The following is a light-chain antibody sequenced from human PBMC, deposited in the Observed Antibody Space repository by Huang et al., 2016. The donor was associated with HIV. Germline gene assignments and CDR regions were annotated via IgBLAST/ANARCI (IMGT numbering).Light chain of an antibody. CDR1: QRFSST. CDR3: QQYNNWPPYT. V-gene: IGKV3-15*01. Sequence: EIVMTQSPATLSVSPVERATLSCRASQRFSSTLAGYQQKPGQPPRLLIYGASTRATGIPARFSGSGSGTEFTLTISSLQSEDFAVYYCQQYNNWPPYTFGQGTKLEIK. CDR2: GAS. J-gene: IGKJ2*01.